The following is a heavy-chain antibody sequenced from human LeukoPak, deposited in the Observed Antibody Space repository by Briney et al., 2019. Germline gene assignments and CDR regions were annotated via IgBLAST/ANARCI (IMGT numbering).Heavy chain of an antibody. CDR1: GFTFSSYG. D-gene: IGHD3-10*01. CDR3: ARAMVRGVPGGGFDP. V-gene: IGHV3-33*01. Sequence: PGGSLRLSSAASGFTFSSYGMHWVRQAPGKGLEWVAVIWYDGSNKYYADSVKGRFTISRDNSKNTLYLQMNSLRAEDTAVYYCARAMVRGVPGGGFDPWGQGTLVTVSS. CDR2: IWYDGSNK. J-gene: IGHJ5*02.